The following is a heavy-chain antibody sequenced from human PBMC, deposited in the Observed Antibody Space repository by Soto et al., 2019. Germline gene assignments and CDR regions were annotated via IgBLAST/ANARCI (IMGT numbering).Heavy chain of an antibody. J-gene: IGHJ4*02. CDR3: ARLPGIVAPGTVFLDN. CDR2: IYPGDSDT. D-gene: IGHD1-1*01. V-gene: IGHV5-51*01. Sequence: GESLKISCNASGYRFTSSWIGWVRQMPGKGLEWRGIIYPGDSDTRYRPSFQGQVTISADKSSSTAYLQWNSLQASDTAMYYCARLPGIVAPGTVFLDNWGQGTMVTVSS. CDR1: GYRFTSSW.